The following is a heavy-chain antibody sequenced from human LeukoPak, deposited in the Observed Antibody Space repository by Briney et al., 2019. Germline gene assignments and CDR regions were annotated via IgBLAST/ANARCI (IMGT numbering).Heavy chain of an antibody. CDR2: IYHSGTT. CDR1: GYTINGGYY. CDR3: ARGDDDILTGLDY. V-gene: IGHV4-38-2*02. Sequence: PSETLSLTCTVSGYTINGGYYWGWIRQPPGKGLEWIGIIYHSGTTYSNPSLKSRVTISVDTSKNQFSLKLSSVTAEDTAAYYCARGDDDILTGLDYWGQGTLVTVSS. J-gene: IGHJ4*02. D-gene: IGHD3-9*01.